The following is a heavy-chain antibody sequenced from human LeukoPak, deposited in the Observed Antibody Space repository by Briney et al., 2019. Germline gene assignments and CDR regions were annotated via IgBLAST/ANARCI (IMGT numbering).Heavy chain of an antibody. D-gene: IGHD6-19*01. CDR3: AREQWLVSSFDY. J-gene: IGHJ4*02. CDR2: ISYDGSNK. Sequence: GGSLRLSCAASGFTFSSYAMHWVRQAPGKGLEWVAVISYDGSNKYYADSVKGRFTISRDNSKNTLYLQMNSLRAEDTAVYYCAREQWLVSSFDYWGQGTLVTVSS. CDR1: GFTFSSYA. V-gene: IGHV3-30*04.